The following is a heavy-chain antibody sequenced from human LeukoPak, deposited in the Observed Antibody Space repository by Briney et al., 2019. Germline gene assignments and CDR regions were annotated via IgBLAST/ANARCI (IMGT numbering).Heavy chain of an antibody. V-gene: IGHV2-5*02. J-gene: IGHJ4*02. CDR2: IYWDDDK. CDR3: AHTIQTGYDFWGRYYKPFDY. Sequence: SGPTLVNPTQTLTLTCTFSGFSLSTSGAGVGWIRQPTGKALEWLALIYWDDDKRYSPSLKSRLTITKDTSKNQVVLTMTNMDPVDTGTYYCAHTIQTGYDFWGRYYKPFDYWGQGTLVTVSS. D-gene: IGHD3-3*01. CDR1: GFSLSTSGAG.